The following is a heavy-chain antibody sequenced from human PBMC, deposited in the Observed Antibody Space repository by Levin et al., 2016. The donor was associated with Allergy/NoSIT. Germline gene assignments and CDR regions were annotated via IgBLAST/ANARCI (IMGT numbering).Heavy chain of an antibody. CDR2: FYYSGRT. Sequence: WIRQPPGKGLEWIGYFYYSGRTNYNPSLNSRVTLSADTSKNQFSLKLSSMTAADTAVYYCAASYCGGDCYYRTQWGMDVWGQGTTVTVSS. CDR3: AASYCGGDCYYRTQWGMDV. V-gene: IGHV4-59*01. J-gene: IGHJ6*02. D-gene: IGHD2-21*02.